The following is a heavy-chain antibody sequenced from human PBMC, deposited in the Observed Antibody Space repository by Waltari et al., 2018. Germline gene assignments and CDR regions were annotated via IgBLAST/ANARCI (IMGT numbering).Heavy chain of an antibody. CDR1: GYTFTSYG. CDR2: ISADNGNT. Sequence: QVQLVQSGAEVKKPGASVKVSCKASGYTFTSYGISWVRQAPGHGLEWMGWISADNGNTNYAQKLQGRVTMTTDTSTSTAYMELRSLRSDDTAVYYCARYCSGGSCYWDHYYGMDVWGQGTTVTVSS. D-gene: IGHD2-15*01. V-gene: IGHV1-18*04. J-gene: IGHJ6*02. CDR3: ARYCSGGSCYWDHYYGMDV.